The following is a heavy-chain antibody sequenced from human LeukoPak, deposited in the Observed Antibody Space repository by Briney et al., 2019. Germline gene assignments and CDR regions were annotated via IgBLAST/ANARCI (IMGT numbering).Heavy chain of an antibody. J-gene: IGHJ4*02. CDR2: IIPIFDTT. D-gene: IGHD4-23*01. CDR1: GGTFSNYA. V-gene: IGHV1-69*01. CDR3: ASSPLDDFGGHSGDAYFFDS. Sequence: SMKVSCKASGGTFSNYAISWVRQAPGQGLEWMGGIIPIFDTTKNAQKFQDRVTISADASTSTAYKELSSLRSEDTAVYFCASSPLDDFGGHSGDAYFFDSWGQGTLVTVSS.